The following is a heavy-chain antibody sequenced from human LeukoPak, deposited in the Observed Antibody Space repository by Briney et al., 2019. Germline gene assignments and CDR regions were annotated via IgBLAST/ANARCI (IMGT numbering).Heavy chain of an antibody. Sequence: PSETLSLTCGVYGGSFSGFYWSWIRQPPGKGLEWIGEIDHSGSTNYNPSLKSRVTISVDTSNNQFSLKLNSVTAADTAVYYCARRGYSYGYFRPWGQGTLVTVSS. J-gene: IGHJ5*02. CDR2: IDHSGST. D-gene: IGHD5-18*01. CDR3: ARRGYSYGYFRP. CDR1: GGSFSGFY. V-gene: IGHV4-34*01.